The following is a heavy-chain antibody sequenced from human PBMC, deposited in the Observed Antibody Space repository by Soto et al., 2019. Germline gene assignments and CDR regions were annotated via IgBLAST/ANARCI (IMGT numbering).Heavy chain of an antibody. CDR1: GYTFTSYA. J-gene: IGHJ4*02. Sequence: QVQLVQSEAEVKKPGASVKVSCKASGYTFTSYAMHWVRQAPGQRLEWMGWINAGNGNTKYSQKFQGRVTITRDTSASTSYMELSSLRSEDTAVYYCARGPGGPDGPGDYWGQGTLVTVSS. CDR2: INAGNGNT. CDR3: ARGPGGPDGPGDY. V-gene: IGHV1-3*01. D-gene: IGHD2-15*01.